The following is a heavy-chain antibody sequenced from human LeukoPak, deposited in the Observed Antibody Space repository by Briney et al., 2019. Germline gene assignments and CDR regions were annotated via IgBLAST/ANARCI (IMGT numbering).Heavy chain of an antibody. CDR3: ARAMYYYGSGSSNWFDP. CDR2: IYYSGST. CDR1: GGSISSYY. V-gene: IGHV4-59*01. D-gene: IGHD3-10*01. Sequence: SETLSLTCTVSGGSISSYYWRWIRQPPGKGLEWIGYIYYSGSTTYNPSLKSRVTISVDTSNNQFSLKLSSVTAADTAVYYCARAMYYYGSGSSNWFDPWGQGTLVTVSS. J-gene: IGHJ5*02.